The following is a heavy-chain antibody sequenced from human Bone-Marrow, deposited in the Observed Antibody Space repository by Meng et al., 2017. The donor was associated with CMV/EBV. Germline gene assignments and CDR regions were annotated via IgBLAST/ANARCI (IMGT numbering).Heavy chain of an antibody. V-gene: IGHV3-7*01. D-gene: IGHD2-15*01. CDR1: GFTFSSYW. Sequence: GGSLRLSCAASGFTFSSYWMSCVRQAPGKGLEWVANIKQDGSEKHYVDSVKGRFTISRDNAKNSLHLQVNSLRVEDTAVYYCARICVTGRACYHLDHWGQGTLVTVSS. CDR3: ARICVTGRACYHLDH. CDR2: IKQDGSEK. J-gene: IGHJ4*02.